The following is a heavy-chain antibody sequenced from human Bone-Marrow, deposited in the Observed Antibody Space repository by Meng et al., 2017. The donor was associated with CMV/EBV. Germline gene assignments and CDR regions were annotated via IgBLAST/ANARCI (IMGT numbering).Heavy chain of an antibody. CDR1: GYTFTGYY. CDR2: INSRSGVT. D-gene: IGHD5-18*01. CDR3: ARGSDRYGSSLSD. J-gene: IGHJ4*02. V-gene: IGHV1-2*07. Sequence: ASVKVSCKASGYTFTGYYLHWVRQAPGQGLEWMGWINSRSGVTKYAHKFQGRVSMTRDTSMEVSRLTSDDTAVYYCARGSDRYGSSLSDWGQGTLVTVPS.